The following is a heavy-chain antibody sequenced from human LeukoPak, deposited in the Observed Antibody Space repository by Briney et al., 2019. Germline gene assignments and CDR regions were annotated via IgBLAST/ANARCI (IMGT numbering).Heavy chain of an antibody. J-gene: IGHJ4*02. CDR3: ARGLVAADY. CDR2: IFYSGTT. D-gene: IGHD6-13*01. CDR1: GGSISSYY. V-gene: IGHV4-59*01. Sequence: SETLSLTCTVSGGSISSYYWSWIRQPPGKGLEWIGFIFYSGTTNYNPSLKSRVTISVDTSKNQFSLKLSSVTAADTAVYYCARGLVAADYWGQGTLVTVSS.